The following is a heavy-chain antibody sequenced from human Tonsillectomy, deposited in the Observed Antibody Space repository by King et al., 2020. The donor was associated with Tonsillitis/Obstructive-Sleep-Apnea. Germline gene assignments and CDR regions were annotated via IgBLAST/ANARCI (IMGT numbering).Heavy chain of an antibody. D-gene: IGHD2-2*01. V-gene: IGHV1-69*01. CDR3: ASFASCSTSCLLHPYYYYYMDV. Sequence: VQLVESGAEVKKPGSSVKVSCTASGGTFSSYAISWVRQAPGQGLEWMGGIIPIFGTANYAQKFQGRVTITADESTSTAYMELSSLRSEDTAVYYCASFASCSTSCLLHPYYYYYMDVWGKGTTVTVSS. J-gene: IGHJ6*03. CDR1: GGTFSSYA. CDR2: IIPIFGTA.